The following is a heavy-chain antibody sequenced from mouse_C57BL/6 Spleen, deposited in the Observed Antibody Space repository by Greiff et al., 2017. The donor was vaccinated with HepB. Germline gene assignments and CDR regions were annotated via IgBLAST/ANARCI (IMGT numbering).Heavy chain of an antibody. D-gene: IGHD1-1*01. J-gene: IGHJ2*01. Sequence: QVQLQQSGAELVMPGASVKLSCKASGYTFTSYWMHWVKQRPGQGLEWIGEIDPSDSYTNYNQKFKGKSTLTVDKSSSTAYMQLSSLTSEDSAVYYCARKAGSSYGYYFDYWGQGTTLTVSS. CDR1: GYTFTSYW. CDR2: IDPSDSYT. V-gene: IGHV1-69*01. CDR3: ARKAGSSYGYYFDY.